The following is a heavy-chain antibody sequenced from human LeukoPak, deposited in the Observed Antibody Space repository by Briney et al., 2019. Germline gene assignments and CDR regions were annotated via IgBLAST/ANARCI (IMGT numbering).Heavy chain of an antibody. CDR1: GFTFSSYA. V-gene: IGHV3-7*01. Sequence: GGSLRLSCAASGFTFSSYAMSWVRQAPGKGLEWVANIKQDGSEKYYVDSVKGRFTISRDNAKNSLYLQMNSLRAEDTAVYYCARPYGDYAVYWGQGTLVTVSS. CDR3: ARPYGDYAVY. CDR2: IKQDGSEK. D-gene: IGHD4-17*01. J-gene: IGHJ4*02.